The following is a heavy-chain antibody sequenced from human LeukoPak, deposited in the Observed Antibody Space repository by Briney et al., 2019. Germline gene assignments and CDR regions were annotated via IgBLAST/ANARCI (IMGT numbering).Heavy chain of an antibody. J-gene: IGHJ4*02. CDR2: IYHSGST. V-gene: IGHV4-38-2*01. CDR1: GHSISSGYY. CDR3: ARQEDGYNFPPDY. D-gene: IGHD5-24*01. Sequence: SETLSLTRAVSGHSISSGYYWGWIRQPPGKGLEWIGSIYHSGSTYYNPSLRSRVTISVDTSKNQFSLKLSSVTAADTAVYYCARQEDGYNFPPDYWGQGTLVTVSS.